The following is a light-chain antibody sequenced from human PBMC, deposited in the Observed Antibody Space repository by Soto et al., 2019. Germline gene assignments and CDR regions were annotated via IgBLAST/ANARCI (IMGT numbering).Light chain of an antibody. Sequence: QSVLTQPASVSGSPGQSITISCTGTSSDVLSYDAVSWYQHHPGKAPKLIIYEGNKRPSGVSNRFTGSSSGNMASLTISGLQAEDEADYYCCSYVYTNSWVFGGGTKVTVL. CDR1: SSDVLSYDA. J-gene: IGLJ3*02. CDR3: CSYVYTNSWV. CDR2: EGN. V-gene: IGLV2-23*01.